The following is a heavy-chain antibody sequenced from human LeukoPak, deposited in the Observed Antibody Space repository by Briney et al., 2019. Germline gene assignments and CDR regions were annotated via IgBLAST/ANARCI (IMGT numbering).Heavy chain of an antibody. CDR1: GFTFSSYG. CDR2: IWYDGSNK. V-gene: IGHV3-33*01. Sequence: GGSLRLSCAASGFTFSSYGMHRVRQAPGKGLEWVAVIWYDGSNKYYADSVKGRFTISRDNSKNTLYLQMNSLRAEDTAVYYCARAAEGWFDPWGREPWSPSPQ. CDR3: ARAAEGWFDP. J-gene: IGHJ5*02.